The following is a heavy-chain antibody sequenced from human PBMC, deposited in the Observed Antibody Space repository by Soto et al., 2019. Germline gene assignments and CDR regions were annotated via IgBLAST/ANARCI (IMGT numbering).Heavy chain of an antibody. D-gene: IGHD3-22*01. CDR3: ARDQAAATVIGIVNYFDS. J-gene: IGHJ4*01. CDR2: INVYNDGT. Sequence: ASVKVSCKAAGYTFTSFGISWVRQAPGQGLEWMGWINVYNDGTKYSQRFRGRVTMTTDTSTSTAYMELRSLTPDDTAIYYCARDQAAATVIGIVNYFDSWG. V-gene: IGHV1-18*01. CDR1: GYTFTSFG.